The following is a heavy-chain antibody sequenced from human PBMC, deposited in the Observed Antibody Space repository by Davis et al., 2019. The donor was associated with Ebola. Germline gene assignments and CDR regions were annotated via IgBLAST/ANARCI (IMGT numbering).Heavy chain of an antibody. D-gene: IGHD3-3*01. CDR1: GYTFTNYY. J-gene: IGHJ6*02. V-gene: IGHV1-18*04. Sequence: ASVKVSCKASGYTFTNYYMHWVRQAPGQGLEWMGWISCYSGNTNYEQKLQGRVAMTTDTSTSTAYMELRSLRSDDTAVYYCARGRTFGDYYYGMDVWGQGTTVTVSS. CDR3: ARGRTFGDYYYGMDV. CDR2: ISCYSGNT.